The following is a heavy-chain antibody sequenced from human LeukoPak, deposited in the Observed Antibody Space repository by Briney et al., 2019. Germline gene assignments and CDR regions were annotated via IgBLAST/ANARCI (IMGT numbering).Heavy chain of an antibody. CDR1: GFTFSSYG. Sequence: PGGSLRLSCAASGFTFSSYGMHWVRQAPGKGLEWVAFIRYDGSNKYYADSVKGRFTISRDNSKNTLYLQMNSLRAEDTAVYYCAKPDEEYYYDSSGYPASSFDYWGQGTLVTVSS. V-gene: IGHV3-30*02. CDR3: AKPDEEYYYDSSGYPASSFDY. D-gene: IGHD3-22*01. J-gene: IGHJ4*02. CDR2: IRYDGSNK.